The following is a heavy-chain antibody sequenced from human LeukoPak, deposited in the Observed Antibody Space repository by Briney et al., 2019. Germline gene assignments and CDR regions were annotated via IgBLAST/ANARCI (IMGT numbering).Heavy chain of an antibody. CDR1: GFTFSSYA. D-gene: IGHD6-19*01. Sequence: GGSLRLSCAASGFTFSSYAMSWVRQAPGKGLEWVSAISGSGGSTYYADSVRGRFTISRDNSKNTLYLQMNSLRAEDTAVYYCARNSHIAVAGTNWGQGTLVTVSS. CDR3: ARNSHIAVAGTN. CDR2: ISGSGGST. V-gene: IGHV3-23*01. J-gene: IGHJ4*02.